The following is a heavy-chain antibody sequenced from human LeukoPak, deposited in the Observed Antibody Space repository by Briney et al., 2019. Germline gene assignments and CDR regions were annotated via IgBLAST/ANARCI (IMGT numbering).Heavy chain of an antibody. D-gene: IGHD3-22*01. CDR3: ARELPPVVRYYFDY. CDR1: GLTFASFG. V-gene: IGHV3-33*01. Sequence: GRSLRLSCAASGLTFASFGMHWVRQAPGKGLEWVAVIWYDGSDKYYADSVKGRFTISRDNPKNTLYLQMNSLRAEDTAVYYCARELPPVVRYYFDYWGQGTLVTVSS. CDR2: IWYDGSDK. J-gene: IGHJ4*02.